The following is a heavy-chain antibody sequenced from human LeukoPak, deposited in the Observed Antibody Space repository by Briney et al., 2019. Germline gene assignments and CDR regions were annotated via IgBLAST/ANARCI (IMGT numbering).Heavy chain of an antibody. D-gene: IGHD1-26*01. Sequence: GGSLRLSCAASGFTSSSYWMHWVRQAPGKGLVWFSRINSDGSSTNYADSVKGRFTISRDNAKNSLYLQMNSLRDEDTAVYYCASSGSYRFDYWGQGTLVTVSS. V-gene: IGHV3-74*01. CDR2: INSDGSST. CDR3: ASSGSYRFDY. CDR1: GFTSSSYW. J-gene: IGHJ4*02.